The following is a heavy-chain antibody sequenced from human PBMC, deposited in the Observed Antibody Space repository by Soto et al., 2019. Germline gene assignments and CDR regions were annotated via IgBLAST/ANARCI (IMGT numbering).Heavy chain of an antibody. CDR1: GFTFSSYG. J-gene: IGHJ4*02. CDR2: ISYDGTEK. V-gene: IGHV3-30*03. Sequence: GGSLRLSCAASGFTFSSYGMHWVRQAPGKGLEWVAVISYDGTEKYHADSMKGRFTISRDNSKNTLYLQVNSLRAEDTAVYYCARKPETGTTVPFDYWGQGTLVTVSS. CDR3: ARKPETGTTVPFDY. D-gene: IGHD1-1*01.